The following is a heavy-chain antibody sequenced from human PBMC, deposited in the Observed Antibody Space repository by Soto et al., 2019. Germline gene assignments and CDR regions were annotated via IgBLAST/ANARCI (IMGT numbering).Heavy chain of an antibody. D-gene: IGHD3-16*02. CDR3: ANAYDYVWGSYRYTTRFDY. V-gene: IGHV3-23*01. J-gene: IGHJ4*02. CDR1: GFTFSSYA. CDR2: ISGSGGST. Sequence: GGSVRLSCAASGFTFSSYAMSWVRQAPGKGLEWVSAISGSGGSTYYADSVKGRFTISRDNSKNTLYLQMNSLRAEDTAVYYCANAYDYVWGSYRYTTRFDYWGQGTLVAVSS.